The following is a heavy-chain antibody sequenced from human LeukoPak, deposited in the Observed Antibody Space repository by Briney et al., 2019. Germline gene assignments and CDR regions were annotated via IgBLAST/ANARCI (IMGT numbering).Heavy chain of an antibody. CDR1: GFTFSNYW. D-gene: IGHD1-26*01. J-gene: IGHJ6*03. V-gene: IGHV3-74*01. Sequence: GGSLRLSCAASGFTFSNYWMHWVRQAPGKGLVWVSRINSDGSSTSYADSVKGRFTISRDNAKNTLYLQMNSLSAEDTTVYDCARVSSGSYFGYYYYYMDVWGKGTMVTVSS. CDR2: INSDGSST. CDR3: ARVSSGSYFGYYYYYMDV.